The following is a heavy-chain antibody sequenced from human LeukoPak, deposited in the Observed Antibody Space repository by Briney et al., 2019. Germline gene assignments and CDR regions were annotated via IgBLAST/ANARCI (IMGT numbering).Heavy chain of an antibody. V-gene: IGHV5-10-1*01. J-gene: IGHJ5*01. CDR2: IDPTDSYT. D-gene: IGHD3-10*01. CDR1: GYSFTSDW. CDR3: ARRRSRITMVRGVNEWFDS. Sequence: GESLKISCKASGYSFTSDWISWGRQMPGKGLEWMGRIDPTDSYTDYSPSFEGHVTISVDKSISTAYLQWNSLKASDTAMYYCARRRSRITMVRGVNEWFDSWGQGTLVTVSS.